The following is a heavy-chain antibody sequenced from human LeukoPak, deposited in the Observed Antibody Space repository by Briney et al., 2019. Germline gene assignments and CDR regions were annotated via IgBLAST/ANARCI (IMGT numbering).Heavy chain of an antibody. Sequence: ASVKVSCKASGYTFTSYGICWVRQAPGQGREWMGWISAYNGNTNYAQKLQGRVTMTTDTSTSTAYMELRSLRSDDTAVYYCARDRYCSGGSCYSFTSNGWFDPWGQGTLVTVSS. CDR2: ISAYNGNT. CDR1: GYTFTSYG. J-gene: IGHJ5*02. D-gene: IGHD2-15*01. CDR3: ARDRYCSGGSCYSFTSNGWFDP. V-gene: IGHV1-18*01.